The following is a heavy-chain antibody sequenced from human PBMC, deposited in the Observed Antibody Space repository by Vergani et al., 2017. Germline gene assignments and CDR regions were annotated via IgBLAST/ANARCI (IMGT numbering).Heavy chain of an antibody. CDR3: ATSRFTSYDYDSSGYYLNY. CDR2: IIPIFGTA. CDR1: GGTFSSYA. Sequence: QVQLVQSGAEVKKPGSSVKVSCKPSGGTFSSYAISWLRQAPGQGLEWMGRIIPIFGTANYEQKFQGRVTITADESTSTAYMGLSSLRSEDTAMYYCATSRFTSYDYDSSGYYLNYWGQGTLVTVSS. V-gene: IGHV1-69*18. J-gene: IGHJ4*02. D-gene: IGHD3-22*01.